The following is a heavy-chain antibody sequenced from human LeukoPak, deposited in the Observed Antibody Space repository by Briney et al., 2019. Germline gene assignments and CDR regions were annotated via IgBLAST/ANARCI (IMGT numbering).Heavy chain of an antibody. CDR3: AKDRMVGTGEYYFDY. D-gene: IGHD1-26*01. V-gene: IGHV3-23*01. Sequence: PGGSLRLSCAACGFTFSSYAMSWVRQAPGKGLEWVSAISGSGGSTYYADSVKGRFTISRDNSKNTLYLQMNSLRAEDTAVYYCAKDRMVGTGEYYFDYWGQGTLVTVSS. J-gene: IGHJ4*02. CDR1: GFTFSSYA. CDR2: ISGSGGST.